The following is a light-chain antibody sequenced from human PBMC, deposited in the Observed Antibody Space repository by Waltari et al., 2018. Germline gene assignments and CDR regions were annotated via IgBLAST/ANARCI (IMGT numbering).Light chain of an antibody. CDR3: CSYAGSTASIL. Sequence: QSALTQPASVSGSPGQSITISCTRTSSDVGSHNLVSLYQHHPGKAPKRMIYEDTKRPSGVSNRFSSSKSGNTASLTFSGLQAEDEADYYCCSYAGSTASILLGGGTKLTVL. CDR1: SSDVGSHNL. V-gene: IGLV2-23*01. J-gene: IGLJ2*01. CDR2: EDT.